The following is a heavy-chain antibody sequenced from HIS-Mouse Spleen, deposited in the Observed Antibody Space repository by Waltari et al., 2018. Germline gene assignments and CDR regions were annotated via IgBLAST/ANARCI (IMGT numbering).Heavy chain of an antibody. CDR2: IYYSGTT. D-gene: IGHD6-13*01. Sequence: QLQLQESGPGLVKPSETLSLTCTVSGGSISSSSYYWGWIRPPPGKGLEWIGSIYYSGTTDYNPSLKSRVTISVDTSKNQFSLKLSSVTAADTAVYYCAREIPYSSSWYDWYFDLWGRGTLVTVSS. CDR3: AREIPYSSSWYDWYFDL. CDR1: GGSISSSSYY. V-gene: IGHV4-39*07. J-gene: IGHJ2*01.